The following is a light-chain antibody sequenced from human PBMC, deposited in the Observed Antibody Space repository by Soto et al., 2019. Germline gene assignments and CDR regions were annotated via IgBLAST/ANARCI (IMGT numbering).Light chain of an antibody. J-gene: IGKJ1*01. Sequence: DILLTQSPSFLSASVGDRVTLTCRASQAISSYLAWYQQTPGKAPKLLIYAASTLQSGVPSRFSGSGSGTEFTPTISSLQPEDFATYYCQQLNSYPWTFGQGTKVEIK. CDR1: QAISSY. V-gene: IGKV1-9*01. CDR2: AAS. CDR3: QQLNSYPWT.